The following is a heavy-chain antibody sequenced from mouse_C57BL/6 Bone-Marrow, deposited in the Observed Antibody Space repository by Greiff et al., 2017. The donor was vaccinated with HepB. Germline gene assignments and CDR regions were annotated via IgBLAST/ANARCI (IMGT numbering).Heavy chain of an antibody. V-gene: IGHV5-16*01. CDR3: ARDLDYFDY. CDR2: INYDGSST. Sequence: EVQVVASEGGLVQPGSSMKLSCTASGFTFSDYYMAWVRQVPEKGLEWVANINYDGSSTYYLDSLKSRFIISRDNAKNILYLQMSSLKSEDTATYYCARDLDYFDYWGQGTTLTVSS. CDR1: GFTFSDYY. J-gene: IGHJ2*01.